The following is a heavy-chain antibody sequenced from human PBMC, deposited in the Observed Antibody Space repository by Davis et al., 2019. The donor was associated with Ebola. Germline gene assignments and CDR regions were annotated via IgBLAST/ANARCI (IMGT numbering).Heavy chain of an antibody. CDR3: ARHRDIVMSGQFDP. CDR1: GYTFTNYY. D-gene: IGHD5-12*01. Sequence: VKVSCKASGYTFTNYYMHWVRQAPGQGLEWMGRISAYNGNTNYAQKFQGRVTMTTDTSTGTAYMELRSLRSDDTAVYYCARHRDIVMSGQFDPWGQGTLVTVSS. J-gene: IGHJ5*02. CDR2: ISAYNGNT. V-gene: IGHV1-18*04.